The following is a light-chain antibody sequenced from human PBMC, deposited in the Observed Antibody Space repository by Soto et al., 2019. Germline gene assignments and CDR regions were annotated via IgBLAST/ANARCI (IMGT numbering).Light chain of an antibody. CDR2: EVS. V-gene: IGLV2-14*01. CDR3: SSYTSSSPCV. J-gene: IGLJ1*01. Sequence: QSALTQPASVSGSPGQSITISCTGTSSDVGGYKYVSWYQQHPGKAPKLMIYEVSNRPSRVSNRFSGSKSGNMASLTISGLQAEDEADYYCSSYTSSSPCVFGTGTKVTVL. CDR1: SSDVGGYKY.